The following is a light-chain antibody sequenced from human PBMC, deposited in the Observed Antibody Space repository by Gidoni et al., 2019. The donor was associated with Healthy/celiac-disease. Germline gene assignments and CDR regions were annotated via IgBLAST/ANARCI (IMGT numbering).Light chain of an antibody. J-gene: IGKJ1*01. CDR2: WAS. CDR1: QRILYSSNNKNY. Sequence: DIVMTQSPDSLSVSLGERVTINCKSSQRILYSSNNKNYLAWYQQKPGQPPKLLIYWASTRESGVPNRFSGRGSGKDFTLTISSLQAEDVAVYYCQQYYSTPWTFGQGTKVEIK. CDR3: QQYYSTPWT. V-gene: IGKV4-1*01.